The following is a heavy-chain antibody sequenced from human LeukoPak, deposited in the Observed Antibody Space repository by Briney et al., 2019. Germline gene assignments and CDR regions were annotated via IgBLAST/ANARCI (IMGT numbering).Heavy chain of an antibody. V-gene: IGHV4-61*02. CDR2: IYTTGST. CDR1: GGSISSGSYC. Sequence: SETLSLTCTVSGGSISSGSYCWSWIRQPAGKGLEWIGLIYTTGSTNYNPSLKSRVTISVDTSKNQFSLKLSSVTAADTAVYYCAQGVGASYWGQGTLVTVSS. D-gene: IGHD1-26*01. CDR3: AQGVGASY. J-gene: IGHJ4*02.